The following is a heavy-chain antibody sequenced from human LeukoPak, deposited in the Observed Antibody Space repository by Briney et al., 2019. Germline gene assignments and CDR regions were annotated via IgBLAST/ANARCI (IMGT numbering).Heavy chain of an antibody. CDR3: ARHGYYDFWSGSGSYWFDP. Sequence: PSETLSLTCPVSGGSISSYYWSWIRQPPGKGLEWIGYIHYSGSTNYNPSLKSRVTISVDTSTNQFSLKLSSVTAADTAVYYCARHGYYDFWSGSGSYWFDPWGQGTLVTVSS. V-gene: IGHV4-59*08. D-gene: IGHD3-3*01. J-gene: IGHJ5*02. CDR1: GGSISSYY. CDR2: IHYSGST.